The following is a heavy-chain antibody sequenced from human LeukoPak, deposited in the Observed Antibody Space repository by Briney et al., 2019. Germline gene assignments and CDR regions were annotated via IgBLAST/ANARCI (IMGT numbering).Heavy chain of an antibody. CDR3: ARDLWFGESPAYYYGMDV. Sequence: SGALSLTCTVSGGSLSSYYWSWIRQPPGKGLEWIGYIYYSGSTNYNPSLKSRVTISVDTSKHQFSLKLSSVTAADTAVYYCARDLWFGESPAYYYGMDVWGQGTTVTVSS. CDR1: GGSLSSYY. V-gene: IGHV4-59*12. J-gene: IGHJ6*02. D-gene: IGHD3-10*01. CDR2: IYYSGST.